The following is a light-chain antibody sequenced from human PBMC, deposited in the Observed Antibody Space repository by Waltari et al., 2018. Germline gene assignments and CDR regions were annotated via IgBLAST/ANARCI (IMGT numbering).Light chain of an antibody. CDR3: QQYNNWPPYT. CDR1: QSVSSN. J-gene: IGKJ2*01. CDR2: GAY. Sequence: EIVMTQSPATLSVSPGDTASLSCRASQSVSSNLAWYQQKPGQAPRLLIYGAYTRATGSPARFSGSGSGTEFTLTISSLQPEDFAVYYCQQYNNWPPYTFGQGTKLEIK. V-gene: IGKV3-15*01.